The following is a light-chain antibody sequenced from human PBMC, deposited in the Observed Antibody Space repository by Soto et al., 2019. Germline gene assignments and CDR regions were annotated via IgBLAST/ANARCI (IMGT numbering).Light chain of an antibody. V-gene: IGKV1-27*01. CDR3: QKYNVAPFT. J-gene: IGKJ3*01. CDR1: EGIRNY. Sequence: DIQMTQSPSPLSASVGERVTITCRASEGIRNYLAWYQQKPGKAPKLLIYAASTLQSGVPSRFSGSGSETDFTLTISSLQPDDVATYYFQKYNVAPFTFGPGTKVDL. CDR2: AAS.